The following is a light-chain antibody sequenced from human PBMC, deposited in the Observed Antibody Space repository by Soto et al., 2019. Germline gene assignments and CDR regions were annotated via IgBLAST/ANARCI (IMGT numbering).Light chain of an antibody. CDR2: DVS. CDR1: SSDVGGYNY. CDR3: SSYTTSNTRQIV. J-gene: IGLJ1*01. V-gene: IGLV2-14*03. Sequence: QSALTQPASVSGSPGQSITISCPGTSSDVGGYNYVSWYQHHPGKAPRLIIYDVSNRPSGVSIRFSGSKSDNTASLTTSGLQPEDEADYHCSSYTTSNTRQIVFGTGTKVTVL.